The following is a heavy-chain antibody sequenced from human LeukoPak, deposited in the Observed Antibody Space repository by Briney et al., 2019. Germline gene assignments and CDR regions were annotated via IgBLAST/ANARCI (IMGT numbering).Heavy chain of an antibody. CDR1: GYTFTDYY. CDR3: ATVTRYYYDSSGSTKGDY. CDR2: VDPEDGET. Sequence: GATVKVSCTASGYTFTDYYMHWVQQAPGKGLEWMGRVDPEDGETIYAEKFQGRVTITADTSTDTAYMELSSLRSEDTAVYYCATVTRYYYDSSGSTKGDYWGQGTLVTVSS. V-gene: IGHV1-69-2*01. D-gene: IGHD3-22*01. J-gene: IGHJ4*02.